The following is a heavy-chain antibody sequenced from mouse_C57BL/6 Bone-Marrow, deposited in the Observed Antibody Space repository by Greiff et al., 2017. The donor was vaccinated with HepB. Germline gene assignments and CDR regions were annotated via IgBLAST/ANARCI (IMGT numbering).Heavy chain of an antibody. V-gene: IGHV5-6*01. J-gene: IGHJ1*03. D-gene: IGHD2-1*01. Sequence: EVKLVESGGDLVKPGGSLKLSCAASGFTFSSYGMSWVRQTPDKRLEWVATISSGGSYTYYPDSVKGRFTISRDNAKNTLYLQMRSLKSEDTAMYYCARHEWRYGNYWYFDVWGTGTTVTVSS. CDR3: ARHEWRYGNYWYFDV. CDR1: GFTFSSYG. CDR2: ISSGGSYT.